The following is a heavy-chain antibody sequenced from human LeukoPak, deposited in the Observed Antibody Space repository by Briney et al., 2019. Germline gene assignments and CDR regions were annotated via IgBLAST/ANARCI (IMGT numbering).Heavy chain of an antibody. J-gene: IGHJ4*02. Sequence: GGSLRLSCAASGFTVSSNYMSWVRQAPGKGLEWVSVIYSGGSTYYADSAKGRFTISRDNSKNTLYLQMNSLRAEDTAVYYCARVVFGLSQAYYFDYWGQGTLVTVSS. CDR3: ARVVFGLSQAYYFDY. V-gene: IGHV3-66*02. CDR2: IYSGGST. CDR1: GFTVSSNY. D-gene: IGHD3-3*01.